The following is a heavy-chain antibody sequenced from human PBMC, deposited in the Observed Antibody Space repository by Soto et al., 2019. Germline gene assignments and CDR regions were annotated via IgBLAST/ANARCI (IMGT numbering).Heavy chain of an antibody. Sequence: GGSLRLSCAASGFTFSSYAMSWVRQAPGKGLEWLSSISDDSSYIDYADSLRGRFTVSRDNARNSLYLQIDSLGVEDTAVYYCATPYYFNHWGPGTLVTVSS. V-gene: IGHV3-21*06. CDR3: ATPYYFNH. J-gene: IGHJ1*01. CDR1: GFTFSSYA. CDR2: ISDDSSYI. D-gene: IGHD3-16*01.